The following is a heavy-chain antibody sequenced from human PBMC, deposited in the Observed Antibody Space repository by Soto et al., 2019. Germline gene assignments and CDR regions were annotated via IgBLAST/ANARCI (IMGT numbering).Heavy chain of an antibody. Sequence: QVQLVESGGGLVKPGGSLRLSCAASGFTFSDYYMTWIRQAPGKGLEWISFISGSGKTIHFADSLEGRFTISRDNAKNSVYLEMNSLRAEDTAVYYCARDAGYSSSLYFSWFAPWGPGTLVTVSS. J-gene: IGHJ5*02. CDR2: ISGSGKTI. V-gene: IGHV3-11*01. D-gene: IGHD6-13*01. CDR1: GFTFSDYY. CDR3: ARDAGYSSSLYFSWFAP.